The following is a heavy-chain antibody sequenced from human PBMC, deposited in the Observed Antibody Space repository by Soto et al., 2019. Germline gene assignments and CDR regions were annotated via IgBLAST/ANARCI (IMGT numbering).Heavy chain of an antibody. J-gene: IGHJ3*02. CDR3: AGPLLWFGENPRENAFDI. CDR2: ISYDGSNK. Sequence: GGSLRLSCAASGFTFSSYAMHWVRQAPGKGLEWVAVISYDGSNKYYADSVKGRFTISRDNSKNTLYLQMNSLRAEDTAVYYCAGPLLWFGENPRENAFDIWGQGTMVTVSS. D-gene: IGHD3-10*01. V-gene: IGHV3-30-3*01. CDR1: GFTFSSYA.